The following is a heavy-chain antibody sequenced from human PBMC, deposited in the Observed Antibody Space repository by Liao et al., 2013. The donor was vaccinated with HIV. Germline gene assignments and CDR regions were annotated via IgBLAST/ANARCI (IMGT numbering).Heavy chain of an antibody. V-gene: IGHV4-61*02. Sequence: QVQLQESGPGLVKPSQTLSLTCTVSGGSISSGGYYWSWIRQPAGKGLEWIGEINHSGSTNYNPSLKSRVTISVDTSKNQFSLKLSSVTAADTAVYYCARGLRSSWPRGPLDVWGKGTAVTVSS. J-gene: IGHJ6*04. CDR3: ARGLRSSWPRGPLDV. CDR2: INHSGST. CDR1: GGSISSGGYY. D-gene: IGHD6-13*01.